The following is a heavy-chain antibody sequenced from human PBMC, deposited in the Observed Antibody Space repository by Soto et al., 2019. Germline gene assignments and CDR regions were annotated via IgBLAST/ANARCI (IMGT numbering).Heavy chain of an antibody. D-gene: IGHD6-13*01. CDR3: ARDPQQQLAQRGYYSPDFDY. J-gene: IGHJ4*02. CDR1: GFTFSSYG. Sequence: GGSLRLSCAASGFTFSSYGMHWVRQAPGKGLEWVAVIWYDGSNKYYADSVKGRFTISRDNSKNTLYLQMNSLRAEDTAGYYWARDPQQQLAQRGYYSPDFDYWGQGTLVTVSS. V-gene: IGHV3-33*01. CDR2: IWYDGSNK.